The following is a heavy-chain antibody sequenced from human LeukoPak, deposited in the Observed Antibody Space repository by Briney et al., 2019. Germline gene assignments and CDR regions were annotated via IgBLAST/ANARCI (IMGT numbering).Heavy chain of an antibody. CDR2: IGSDGTYK. J-gene: IGHJ4*02. V-gene: IGHV3-30*02. CDR3: ARDPGTGASAGTFDY. CDR1: GFIFSAYG. Sequence: PGGSLRLSCAASGFIFSAYGMHWVRQAPGKGLEWVAFIGSDGTYKYYVDSVKGRFTISRDNSKNTLYLQMNSLRAEDTSLYYCARDPGTGASAGTFDYWGQGTLVTVSS. D-gene: IGHD6-13*01.